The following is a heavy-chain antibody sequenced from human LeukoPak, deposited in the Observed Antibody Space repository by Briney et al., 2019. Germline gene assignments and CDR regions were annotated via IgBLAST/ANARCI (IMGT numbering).Heavy chain of an antibody. CDR1: GGSIRSSPYY. CDR3: ASLLDDCSSTSCSSDAFDI. D-gene: IGHD2-2*01. CDR2: IYSGGST. V-gene: IGHV3-53*01. J-gene: IGHJ3*02. Sequence: PSETLSLTCTVSGGSIRSSPYYWGWVRQPPGKGLEWVSVIYSGGSTYYADSVKGRFTISRDNSKNTLYLQMNSLRAEDTAVYYCASLLDDCSSTSCSSDAFDIWGQGTMVTVSS.